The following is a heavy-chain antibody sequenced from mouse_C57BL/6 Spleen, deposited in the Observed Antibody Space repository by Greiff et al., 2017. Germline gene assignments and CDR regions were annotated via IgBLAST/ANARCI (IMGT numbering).Heavy chain of an antibody. Sequence: VQLQQSGAELPRPGASVKLSCKASGYTFTSYGISWVKQRTGQGLEWIGEIYPRSGNTYYNEKFKGKATLTADKASSTAYMELRSLTSEDSAVYFCARWGGSSWFAYWGQGTLVTVSA. CDR1: GYTFTSYG. CDR2: IYPRSGNT. CDR3: ARWGGSSWFAY. J-gene: IGHJ3*01. D-gene: IGHD1-1*01. V-gene: IGHV1-81*01.